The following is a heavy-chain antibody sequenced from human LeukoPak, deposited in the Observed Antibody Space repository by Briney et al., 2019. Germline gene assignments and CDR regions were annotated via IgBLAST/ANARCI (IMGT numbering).Heavy chain of an antibody. J-gene: IGHJ6*03. CDR2: IYYSGST. Sequence: SETLSLTCTVPGGSISSSSYYWGWIRQPPGKGLEWIGSIYYSGSTYYNPSLKNRVTISVDTSKNQFSLKLSSVTAADTAVYYCASSLLGYSHVDYYYYYMDVWGKGTTVTVSS. D-gene: IGHD5-18*01. CDR3: ASSLLGYSHVDYYYYYMDV. CDR1: GGSISSSSYY. V-gene: IGHV4-39*01.